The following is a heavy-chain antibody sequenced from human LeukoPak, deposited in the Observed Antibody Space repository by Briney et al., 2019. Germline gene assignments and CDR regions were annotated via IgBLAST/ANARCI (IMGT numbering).Heavy chain of an antibody. CDR1: GYPFTTWE. D-gene: IGHD1-14*01. J-gene: IGHJ5*02. CDR2: VHPNSGNT. V-gene: IGHV1-8*01. Sequence: ASVKVSCKTSGYPFTTWEINWVRQAAGQGLEWMGWVHPNSGNTAYAQKFQGRVTMTRDTSIRTAYMELSGLRSDDTAVYFCARGPRNDPWGQGTLVTVSS. CDR3: ARGPRNDP.